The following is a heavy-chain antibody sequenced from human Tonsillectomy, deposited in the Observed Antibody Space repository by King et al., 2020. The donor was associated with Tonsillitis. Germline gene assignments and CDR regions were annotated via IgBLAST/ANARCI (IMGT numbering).Heavy chain of an antibody. CDR1: GASIIRDSYY. CDR3: ARGGDLSTGGSLFDP. Sequence: VQLQESGPGLVKPSQTLSLTCTVSGASIIRDSYYWSWIRQPAGKGLEWIGRIYSSGSTNDNPPLESRVTMSTETSRNQFSLKLRSVTAADTAVYYCARGGDLSTGGSLFDPWGQGTLVTVSS. V-gene: IGHV4-61*02. CDR2: IYSSGST. D-gene: IGHD3-9*01. J-gene: IGHJ5*02.